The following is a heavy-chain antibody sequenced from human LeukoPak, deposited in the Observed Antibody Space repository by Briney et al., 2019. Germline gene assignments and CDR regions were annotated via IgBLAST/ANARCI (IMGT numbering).Heavy chain of an antibody. CDR2: IIPIFGTA. J-gene: IGHJ3*02. CDR3: ALNLYYYDSSGFAFDI. D-gene: IGHD3-22*01. CDR1: GGTFSSYA. V-gene: IGHV1-69*15. Sequence: SVKVSCKASGGTFSSYAISWVRQAPGQGLEWMGRIIPIFGTANYAQKFQGRVTITADESTSTAYMELSSLRSEDTAVYYCALNLYYYDSSGFAFDIWGQGTMVTVSS.